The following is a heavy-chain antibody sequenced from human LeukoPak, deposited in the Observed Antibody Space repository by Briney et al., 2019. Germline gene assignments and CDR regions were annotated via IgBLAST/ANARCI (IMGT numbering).Heavy chain of an antibody. CDR2: IKEDESAK. D-gene: IGHD1-26*01. CDR1: GFTFRSYW. V-gene: IGHV3-7*01. J-gene: IGHJ4*02. Sequence: GGSLRLSCAAPGFTFRSYWMAWVRQAPGKGLEWVANIKEDESAKHQADSVKGRFTISRDNAQNSVYLQMSSLRVEDTAVYYCARDVGGSLDYWGQGTLVTVSS. CDR3: ARDVGGSLDY.